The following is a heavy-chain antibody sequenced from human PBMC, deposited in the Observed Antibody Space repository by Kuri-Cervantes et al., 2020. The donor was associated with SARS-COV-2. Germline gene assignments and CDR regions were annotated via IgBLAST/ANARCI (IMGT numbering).Heavy chain of an antibody. J-gene: IGHJ3*02. CDR3: ARGGYDFWSGYSLSAFDI. CDR2: MNPNSGNT. Sequence: ASVKVSCKASGYTFSSYDINWVRQATGQGLEWMGWMNPNSGNTGYAQKFQGRVTMTTDTSTSTAYMELRSLRSDDTAVYYCARGGYDFWSGYSLSAFDIWGQGTMVTVSS. D-gene: IGHD3-3*01. V-gene: IGHV1-8*01. CDR1: GYTFSSYD.